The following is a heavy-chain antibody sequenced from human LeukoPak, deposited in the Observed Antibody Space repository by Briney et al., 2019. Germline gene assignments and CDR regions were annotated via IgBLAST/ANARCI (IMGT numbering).Heavy chain of an antibody. CDR1: GGTFSSYA. Sequence: SVKVSCKASGGTFSSYAISWVRQAPGQGLEWMGGTIPIFGTANYAQKFQGRVTITADESTSTAYMELSSLRSEDTAVYYCARGPERWLQLGHAFDIWGQGTMVTVSS. V-gene: IGHV1-69*13. J-gene: IGHJ3*02. D-gene: IGHD5-24*01. CDR2: TIPIFGTA. CDR3: ARGPERWLQLGHAFDI.